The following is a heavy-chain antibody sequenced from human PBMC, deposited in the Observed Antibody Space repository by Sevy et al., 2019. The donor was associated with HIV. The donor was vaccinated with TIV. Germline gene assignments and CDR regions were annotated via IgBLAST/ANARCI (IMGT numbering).Heavy chain of an antibody. CDR2: ISSSSTYI. D-gene: IGHD6-13*01. Sequence: GGSLRLSCVVSGFTFGDYSMKWVRQAPGKGLEWVSSISSSSTYIYHADSVRGRFTISRDNAKNSLYLQMDSLRAEDTAVYYCAISPPPQQLALFDYWGQGTLVTVSS. CDR1: GFTFGDYS. V-gene: IGHV3-21*04. CDR3: AISPPPQQLALFDY. J-gene: IGHJ4*02.